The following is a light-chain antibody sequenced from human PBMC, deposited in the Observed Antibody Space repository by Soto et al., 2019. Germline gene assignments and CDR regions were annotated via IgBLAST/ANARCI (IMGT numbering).Light chain of an antibody. V-gene: IGKV1-5*01. J-gene: IGKJ1*01. CDR1: QSISNS. Sequence: DIPVTQSPSTLSASVGDRVTITCRASQSISNSLAWYHQKPGTAPKLLIYDASNLERGVPSRFSGSGSGTEFTLTFCSLQPDDFATYYCQQDGVLHRTFGQGT. CDR3: QQDGVLHRT. CDR2: DAS.